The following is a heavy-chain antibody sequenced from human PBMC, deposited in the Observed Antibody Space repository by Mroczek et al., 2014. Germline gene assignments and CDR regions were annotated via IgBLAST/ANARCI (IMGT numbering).Heavy chain of an antibody. Sequence: QVQLQQWGAGLLKPSETLSLTCAVYGGSFSGYYWSWIRQPPGKGLEWIGEINHSGSTNYNPSLKSRVTISVDTSKNQFSLKLSSVTAADTAVYYCARAAGYCSGGSCYWIGYYYGMDVWGQGTTVTVSS. CDR3: ARAAGYCSGGSCYWIGYYYGMDV. CDR1: GGSFSGYY. J-gene: IGHJ6*02. CDR2: INHSGST. D-gene: IGHD2-15*01. V-gene: IGHV4-34*01.